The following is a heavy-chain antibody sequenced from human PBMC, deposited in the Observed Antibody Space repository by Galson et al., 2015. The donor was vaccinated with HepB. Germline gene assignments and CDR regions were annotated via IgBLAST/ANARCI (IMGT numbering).Heavy chain of an antibody. Sequence: SLRLSCAASGFNFGDYYMSWIRQAPGKGPEWVSYISSSGKTSYYADSVKGRFTISRDNTKNSLYVQMDSLRAEDTAVYFCARLNISYFENNGYHFDYWGQGALVTVSS. V-gene: IGHV3-11*01. CDR1: GFNFGDYY. CDR2: ISSSGKTS. D-gene: IGHD3-22*01. J-gene: IGHJ4*02. CDR3: ARLNISYFENNGYHFDY.